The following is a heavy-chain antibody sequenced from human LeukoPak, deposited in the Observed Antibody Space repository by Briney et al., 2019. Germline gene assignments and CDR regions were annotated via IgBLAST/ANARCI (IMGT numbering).Heavy chain of an antibody. CDR1: GGTFSSYA. CDR3: ASADNWNYVSWFDP. D-gene: IGHD1-7*01. J-gene: IGHJ5*02. V-gene: IGHV1-69*04. Sequence: ASVKVSCKASGGTFSSYAISWVRQAPGQGLEWMGRIIPILGIANYAQKFQGRVTITTDESTSTAYMEPSSLRSEDTAVYYCASADNWNYVSWFDPWGQGTLVTVSS. CDR2: IIPILGIA.